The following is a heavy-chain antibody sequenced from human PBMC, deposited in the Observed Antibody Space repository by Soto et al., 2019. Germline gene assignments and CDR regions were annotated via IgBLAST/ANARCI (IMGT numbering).Heavy chain of an antibody. CDR2: ISYDGSNK. J-gene: IGHJ5*02. CDR3: AKDLKFGSSSVWDWFDP. V-gene: IGHV3-30-3*01. CDR1: GFTFSSYA. D-gene: IGHD6-6*01. Sequence: GXSLRLSSAASGFTFSSYAMHCVRQGPCKGLEWVAVISYDGSNKYYADSVKGRFTISRDNSKNTLYLQMNSLRAEDTAVYYCAKDLKFGSSSVWDWFDPWGQGTLVTVSS.